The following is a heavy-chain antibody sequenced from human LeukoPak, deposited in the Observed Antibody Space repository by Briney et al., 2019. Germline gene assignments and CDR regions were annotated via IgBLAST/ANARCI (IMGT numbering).Heavy chain of an antibody. J-gene: IGHJ3*02. Sequence: ASVKVSCKASGYTFIDYYMHWVRQAPGQGLEWMGWINPNSGGTNYAQKFQGRVTMTRDTSTSTAYMELSRPRSDDTAVYYCACSGEAFDIWGQGTMVSVSS. CDR2: INPNSGGT. D-gene: IGHD1-1*01. V-gene: IGHV1-2*02. CDR1: GYTFIDYY. CDR3: ACSGEAFDI.